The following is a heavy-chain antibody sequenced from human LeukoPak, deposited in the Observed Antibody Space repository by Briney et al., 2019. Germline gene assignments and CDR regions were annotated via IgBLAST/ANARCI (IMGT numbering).Heavy chain of an antibody. V-gene: IGHV4-61*02. CDR1: GGSISSGSYY. CDR3: ARGPQPYYSWFAP. CDR2: IYTSGST. J-gene: IGHJ5*02. D-gene: IGHD3-10*01. Sequence: PSETLSLTCTVSGGSISSGSYYWSWIRQPAGKGLEWIGRIYTSGSTNYNPSLKSRVTISVDTSKNQFSLKLSSVTAADTAVYYCARGPQPYYSWFAPWGQGTLVTVSS.